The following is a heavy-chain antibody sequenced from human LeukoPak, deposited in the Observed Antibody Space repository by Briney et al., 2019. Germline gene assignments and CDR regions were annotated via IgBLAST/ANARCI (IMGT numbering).Heavy chain of an antibody. J-gene: IGHJ4*02. Sequence: VASVKVSCKASGYTFTGYFIHWVRQAPGQGLEWMGWINPNSGDTNYAQKFQGRVTMTRDTSISTAYMELSSLRSDDTAMFYCARDERYDSSGYPFDYWGQGTLVTVSS. CDR1: GYTFTGYF. CDR2: INPNSGDT. D-gene: IGHD3-22*01. CDR3: ARDERYDSSGYPFDY. V-gene: IGHV1-2*02.